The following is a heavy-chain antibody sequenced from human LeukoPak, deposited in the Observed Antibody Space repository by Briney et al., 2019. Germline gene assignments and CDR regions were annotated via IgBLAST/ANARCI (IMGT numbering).Heavy chain of an antibody. J-gene: IGHJ4*02. CDR3: AKRGEMATIRGFDY. CDR2: ISGSGGST. Sequence: GGSLRLSCAASGFTFSNYAMSWVRQAPGKGLEWVSGISGSGGSTYYADSVRGRFTISRDNSKNTLYLQMNSLRAEDTAVYYCAKRGEMATIRGFDYWGQGTLVTVSS. D-gene: IGHD5-24*01. V-gene: IGHV3-23*01. CDR1: GFTFSNYA.